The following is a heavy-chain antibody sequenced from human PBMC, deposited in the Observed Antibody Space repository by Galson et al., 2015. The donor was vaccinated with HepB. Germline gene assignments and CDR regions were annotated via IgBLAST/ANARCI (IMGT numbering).Heavy chain of an antibody. CDR2: ISSSSSTI. CDR3: ARDGTGSSGQTNDY. D-gene: IGHD6-19*01. V-gene: IGHV3-48*02. J-gene: IGHJ4*02. CDR1: GFTSSSYS. Sequence: SLRLSCAASGFTSSSYSMNWVRQAPGKGLEWVSYISSSSSTIYYADSVEGRFTISRDNAKNSLYLQMNSLRDEDTAVYYCARDGTGSSGQTNDYWGQGTLVTVSS.